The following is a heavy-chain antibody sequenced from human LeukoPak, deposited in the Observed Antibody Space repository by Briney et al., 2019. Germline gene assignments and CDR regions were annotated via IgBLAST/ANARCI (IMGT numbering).Heavy chain of an antibody. V-gene: IGHV4-31*03. Sequence: SETLSLTCTVSGGSISSGGYYWSWIRQHPGKGLEWIGYIYYSGSTYYNPSLKSRVTISVDTSKNQFSLKLNSVTAADTAVYYCARARVVTKWIDYWGQGTLVTVSS. D-gene: IGHD2-21*02. CDR3: ARARVVTKWIDY. CDR1: GGSISSGGYY. CDR2: IYYSGST. J-gene: IGHJ4*02.